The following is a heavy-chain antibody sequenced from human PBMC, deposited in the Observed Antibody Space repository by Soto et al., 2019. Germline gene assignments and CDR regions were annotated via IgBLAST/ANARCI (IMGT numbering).Heavy chain of an antibody. CDR1: EFSYSNYG. V-gene: IGHV3-30*18. CDR3: AKPVVRQLDPQDYNGMDV. J-gene: IGHJ6*02. CDR2: ISYDGSKT. D-gene: IGHD6-6*01. Sequence: QVQLVQSGGGVVQPGRSLRLSCDASEFSYSNYGMHWVRQAPGKGLAWLAVISYDGSKTYYVDSVKGRFTISRDTSTNTLYLQMNSLRPEDTAVYYCAKPVVRQLDPQDYNGMDVWGQGTTVTVSS.